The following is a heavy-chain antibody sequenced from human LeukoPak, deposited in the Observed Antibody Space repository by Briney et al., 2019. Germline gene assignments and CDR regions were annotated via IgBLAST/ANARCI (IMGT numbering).Heavy chain of an antibody. CDR2: INHNGST. J-gene: IGHJ4*02. CDR3: ARSPNLLFDY. CDR1: GGAFSGYY. V-gene: IGHV4-34*01. Sequence: PSETLSLTCAVYGGAFSGYYWSWIRQPPGKGLEWIGEINHNGSTNYNPSLKSRVTISVDTSKNQLSLKLSSVTAADTAVYYCARSPNLLFDYWGQGTLVTVSS.